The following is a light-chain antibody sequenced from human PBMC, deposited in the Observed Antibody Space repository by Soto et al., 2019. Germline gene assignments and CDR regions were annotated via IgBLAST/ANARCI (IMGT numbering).Light chain of an antibody. CDR3: QQRSNWRRA. CDR1: QSVSSY. Sequence: EIVLTQSPATLSLSPGERATLSCRARQSVSSYLAWYQQKPGQAPRLLIYDASNRATGIPARFSGSGSGTDFTLTISSLEPEDFAVYYCQQRSNWRRAFGGGTKVEIK. CDR2: DAS. J-gene: IGKJ4*01. V-gene: IGKV3-11*01.